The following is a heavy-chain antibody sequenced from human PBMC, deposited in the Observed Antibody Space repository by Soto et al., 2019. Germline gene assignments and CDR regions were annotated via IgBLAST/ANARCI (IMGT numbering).Heavy chain of an antibody. CDR2: ISIRGGDE. J-gene: IGHJ4*02. D-gene: IGHD6-6*01. CDR1: GFTFSSYA. V-gene: IGHV3-30*03. Sequence: QVQLVESEGGVVQPGKSLRLSCAASGFTFSSYAMHWARQAPGKGQEWVTVISIRGGDEYYAESVRGRFTISRDDSKNTLYLQMDSRRGEDTAVYYCARGTIVARQHLDYWGQGTLVTVSS. CDR3: ARGTIVARQHLDY.